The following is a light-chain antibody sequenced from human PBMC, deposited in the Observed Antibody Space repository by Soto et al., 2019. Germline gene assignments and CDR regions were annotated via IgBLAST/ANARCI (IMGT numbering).Light chain of an antibody. V-gene: IGKV3-11*01. CDR3: QQRSSWPRIT. CDR2: DTS. Sequence: EIVLTQSPATLSLSPGERATLSCRASQSVSSYLVWYQQKPGQAPRLLIYDTSNRATGIPARFSGSGSGTDFTLTISSLEPEDFAVYHCQQRSSWPRITFGQGTRLEIK. J-gene: IGKJ5*01. CDR1: QSVSSY.